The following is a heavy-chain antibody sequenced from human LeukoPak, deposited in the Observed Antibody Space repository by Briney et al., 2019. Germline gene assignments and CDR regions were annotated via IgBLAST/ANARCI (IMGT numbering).Heavy chain of an antibody. D-gene: IGHD5-18*01. CDR2: IKQDRSEE. CDR1: GFTFSNYW. CDR3: ARDQGGYGYYYMDV. V-gene: IGHV3-7*01. Sequence: GGSLSLSCGASGFTFSNYWLSWVRQAPGKGPEWVANIKQDRSEEYYVDSVKGRFTISRDNAKNSLYLQMNSLRAEDTAVYYCARDQGGYGYYYMDVWGKGTTVTVSS. J-gene: IGHJ6*03.